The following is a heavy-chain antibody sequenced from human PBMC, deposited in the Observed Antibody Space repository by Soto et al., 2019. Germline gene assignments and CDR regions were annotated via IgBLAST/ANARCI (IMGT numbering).Heavy chain of an antibody. CDR1: GFTFSSYA. Sequence: PWGSLRLSCASSGFTFSSYAMSWVRQAPGKGLEWVSAISGSGGSTYYADSVKGRFTISRDNSKNTLYLQMNSLRAEDTAVYYCAKMGVLALDYWGQGTLVTVSS. CDR2: ISGSGGST. D-gene: IGHD1-26*01. V-gene: IGHV3-23*01. CDR3: AKMGVLALDY. J-gene: IGHJ4*02.